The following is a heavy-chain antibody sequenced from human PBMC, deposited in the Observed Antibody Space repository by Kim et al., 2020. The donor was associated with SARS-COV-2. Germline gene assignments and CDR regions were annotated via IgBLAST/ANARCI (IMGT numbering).Heavy chain of an antibody. CDR2: IRYTGRT. CDR3: ARLPDIIGWPVDY. CDR1: GGSLNGYF. J-gene: IGHJ4*02. Sequence: SETLSLTCTVSGGSLNGYFWTWIRQSPEKGLEWIGYIRYTGRTEYNPSLKSRVTMSLDTSKNQFSLKVTSVAPADTAVYYCARLPDIIGWPVDYWAQGPL. D-gene: IGHD6-19*01. V-gene: IGHV4-59*13.